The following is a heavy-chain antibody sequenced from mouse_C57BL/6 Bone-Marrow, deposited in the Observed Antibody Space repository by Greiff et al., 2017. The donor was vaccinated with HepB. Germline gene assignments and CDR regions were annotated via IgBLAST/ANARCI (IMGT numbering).Heavy chain of an antibody. CDR2: ISSGGSYT. CDR3: ARLYYYGSSWFAY. V-gene: IGHV5-6*01. J-gene: IGHJ3*01. CDR1: GFTFSSYG. D-gene: IGHD1-1*01. Sequence: EVKLVESGGDLVKPGGSLKLSCAASGFTFSSYGMSWVRQTPDKRLEWVATISSGGSYTYYPDSVKGRFTISRDNAKNTLYLQMSSLKSEDTAMYYCARLYYYGSSWFAYWGQGTLVTVSA.